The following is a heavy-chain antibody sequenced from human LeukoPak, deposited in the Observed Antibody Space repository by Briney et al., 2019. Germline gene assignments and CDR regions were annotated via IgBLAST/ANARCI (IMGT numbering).Heavy chain of an antibody. Sequence: SVKVSCKASGGTFSSYTISWVRQAPGQGLEWMGRIIPILGIANYAQKFQGRVTITTDESTNTAYMELSSLRSEDTAVYYCARDRYCSSTSCYPMDVWGKGTTGTVSS. J-gene: IGHJ6*03. D-gene: IGHD2-2*01. V-gene: IGHV1-69*16. CDR1: GGTFSSYT. CDR2: IIPILGIA. CDR3: ARDRYCSSTSCYPMDV.